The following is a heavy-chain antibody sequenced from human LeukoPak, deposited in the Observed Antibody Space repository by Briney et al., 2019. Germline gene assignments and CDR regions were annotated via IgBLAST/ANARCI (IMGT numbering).Heavy chain of an antibody. D-gene: IGHD1-1*01. CDR3: ATLDEADY. CDR2: IYYSGST. CDR1: GGSISSYY. J-gene: IGHJ4*02. V-gene: IGHV4-59*08. Sequence: SETLSLTCTVSGGSISSYYWSWIRQPPGKGLEWIGYIYYSGSTNYNPSLKSRVTISVDTSKNQFSLKLSSVTAADTAVYYCATLDEADYWGQGTLVTVSS.